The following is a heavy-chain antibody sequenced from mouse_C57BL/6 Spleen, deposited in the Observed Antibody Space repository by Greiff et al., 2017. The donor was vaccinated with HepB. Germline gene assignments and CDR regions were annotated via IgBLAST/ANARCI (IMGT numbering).Heavy chain of an antibody. CDR1: GYTFTSYW. J-gene: IGHJ4*01. Sequence: QVQLQQPGAELVRPGSSVKLSCKASGYTFTSYWMDWVKQRPGQGLEWIGNIYPSDSETHYNQKFKDKATLTVDKSSSTAYMQLSSLTSEDSAVYYCARAGPTYYSNYFDAMDYWGQGTSVTVSS. D-gene: IGHD2-5*01. CDR3: ARAGPTYYSNYFDAMDY. CDR2: IYPSDSET. V-gene: IGHV1-61*01.